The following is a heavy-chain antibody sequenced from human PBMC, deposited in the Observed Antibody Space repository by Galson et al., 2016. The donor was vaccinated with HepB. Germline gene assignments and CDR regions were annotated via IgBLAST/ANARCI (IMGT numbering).Heavy chain of an antibody. V-gene: IGHV1-8*01. J-gene: IGHJ6*02. CDR3: ARGGKRYFDWGNYYYGMDV. Sequence: SVKVSCKASGYTFTSYDINWVRQATGQGLEWMGWMNPNSGNTGYAQKFQGRVTMTRNTSISTAYMELSSLRPEDTAVYYCARGGKRYFDWGNYYYGMDVWGQGTTVTVSS. D-gene: IGHD3-9*01. CDR1: GYTFTSYD. CDR2: MNPNSGNT.